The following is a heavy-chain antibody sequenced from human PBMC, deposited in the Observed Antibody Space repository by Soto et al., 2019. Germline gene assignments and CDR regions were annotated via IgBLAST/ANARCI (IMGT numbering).Heavy chain of an antibody. J-gene: IGHJ4*02. Sequence: EVQLLESGGGLVQPGGSLRLSCAASGFTFSSYAMSWVRQAPGKGQEWVSAISGSGGSTYYADSVKGRFTISRDNSKNTLYLQMNSLRAEDTAVYYCAKDSGSGWSWYYFDYWGQGTLVTVSS. CDR3: AKDSGSGWSWYYFDY. CDR1: GFTFSSYA. V-gene: IGHV3-23*01. D-gene: IGHD6-19*01. CDR2: ISGSGGST.